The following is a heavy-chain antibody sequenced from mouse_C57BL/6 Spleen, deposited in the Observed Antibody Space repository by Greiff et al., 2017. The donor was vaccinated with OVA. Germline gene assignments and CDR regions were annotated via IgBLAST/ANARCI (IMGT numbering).Heavy chain of an antibody. V-gene: IGHV5-17*01. CDR3: ARAGDGRFDY. J-gene: IGHJ2*01. Sequence: EVKLVESGGGLVKPGGSLKLSCAASGFTFSDYGMHWVRQAPEKGLEWVAYISSGSSTIYYADTVKGRFTISRDNAKNTLFLQMTSLRSEDTAMYYCARAGDGRFDYWGQGTTLTVSS. CDR1: GFTFSDYG. CDR2: ISSGSSTI. D-gene: IGHD3-1*01.